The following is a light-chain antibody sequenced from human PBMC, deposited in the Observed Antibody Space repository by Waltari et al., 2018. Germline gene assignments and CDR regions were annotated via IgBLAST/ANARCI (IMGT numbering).Light chain of an antibody. CDR3: SSYTSSSTVV. CDR1: SSDGGGYNY. V-gene: IGLV2-14*01. Sequence: QSALTQPASVSGSPGQSITISCPGPSSDGGGYNYVSWYQQHPGKAPKLMIYDVSNRPSGVSNRFSGSKSGNTASLTISGLQAEDEADYYCSSYTSSSTVVFGGGTKLTVL. CDR2: DVS. J-gene: IGLJ2*01.